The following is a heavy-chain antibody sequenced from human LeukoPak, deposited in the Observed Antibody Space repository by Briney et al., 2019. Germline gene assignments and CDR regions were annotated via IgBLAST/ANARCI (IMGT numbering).Heavy chain of an antibody. CDR2: ISGSGTYI. CDR3: APNYGDLTATYYFDY. CDR1: GFTFSSNS. J-gene: IGHJ4*02. Sequence: KPGGSLRLSCAASGFTFSSNSMNWVRQAPGKGLEWVSSISGSGTYIYYADSVKGRFTISRDNAKNSLYLQMNSLRAEDTAVYYCAPNYGDLTATYYFDYWGQGTLVTVSS. V-gene: IGHV3-21*01. D-gene: IGHD4-17*01.